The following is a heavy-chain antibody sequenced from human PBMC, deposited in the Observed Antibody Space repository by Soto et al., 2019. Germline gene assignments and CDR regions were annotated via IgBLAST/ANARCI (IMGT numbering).Heavy chain of an antibody. CDR1: GYKFTNFW. V-gene: IGHV5-10-1*01. Sequence: HGESLKISFQGSGYKFTNFWISWVRQMPGKGLGYMGKIDPSGYYTNYNPSFQGHITISFDKSISTPYLQWSSLSASDTGMYYCARNGELIAVSGFDYWGQGTLVTVSS. J-gene: IGHJ4*02. CDR2: IDPSGYYT. D-gene: IGHD6-19*01. CDR3: ARNGELIAVSGFDY.